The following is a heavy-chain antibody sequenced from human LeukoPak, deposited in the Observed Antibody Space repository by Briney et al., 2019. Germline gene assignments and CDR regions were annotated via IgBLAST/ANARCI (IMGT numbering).Heavy chain of an antibody. CDR2: IYYTGST. V-gene: IGHV4-61*01. D-gene: IGHD3-9*01. CDR3: AVKGRLDFEY. Sequence: ASETLSLTCSVSGDSVNSGSYYWSWIRQPPGKGLECIGYIYYTGSTNYNPSVKSRVTISLDTSKNQFSLRLSSVTAADTALYYCAVKGRLDFEYWGQGTLVTVSS. J-gene: IGHJ4*02. CDR1: GDSVNSGSYY.